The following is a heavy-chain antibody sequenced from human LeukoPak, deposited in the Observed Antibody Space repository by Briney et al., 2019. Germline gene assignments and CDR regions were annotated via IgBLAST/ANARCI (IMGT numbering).Heavy chain of an antibody. V-gene: IGHV3-74*01. CDR3: ARDGDAPMTDFDY. CDR2: IKTDGSIT. D-gene: IGHD2-21*02. Sequence: GGSLRLSCAASGFTFSSYWMCWVRQDPGKGLAWVSCIKTDGSITAYAGSVKGRFTISGDNAKNTLYLQMNSLRADDTAVYYCARDGDAPMTDFDYWGQGTLVTVS. CDR1: GFTFSSYW. J-gene: IGHJ4*02.